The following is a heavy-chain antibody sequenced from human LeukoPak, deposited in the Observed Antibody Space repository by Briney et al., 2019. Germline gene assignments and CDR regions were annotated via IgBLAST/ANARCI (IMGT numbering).Heavy chain of an antibody. D-gene: IGHD3-10*01. J-gene: IGHJ6*02. CDR1: GFTFSSYS. CDR3: ARDGNVLLWFGELLSPYYYYGMDV. Sequence: GGSLRLSCAASGFTFSSYSMTWVRQAPGKGLEWVSSISCSSSYIYYADSVKGRFTISRDNAKNSLYLQMNSLRAEDTAVYYCARDGNVLLWFGELLSPYYYYGMDVWGQGTTVTVSS. CDR2: ISCSSSYI. V-gene: IGHV3-21*01.